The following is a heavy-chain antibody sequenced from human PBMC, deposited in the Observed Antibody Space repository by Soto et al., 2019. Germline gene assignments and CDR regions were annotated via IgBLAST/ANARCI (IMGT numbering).Heavy chain of an antibody. CDR3: ASESSGYYYPYYFDY. CDR2: INHSGST. J-gene: IGHJ4*02. V-gene: IGHV4-34*01. Sequence: SETLSLTCAVYGGSFSGYYWSWIRQPPGKGLEWIGEINHSGSTNYNPSLKSRVTISVDTSKNQFSLKLSSVTAADTAVNYCASESSGYYYPYYFDYWGQGTLVTVSS. D-gene: IGHD3-22*01. CDR1: GGSFSGYY.